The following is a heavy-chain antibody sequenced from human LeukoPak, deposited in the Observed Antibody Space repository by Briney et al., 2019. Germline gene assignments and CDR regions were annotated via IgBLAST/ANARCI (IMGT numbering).Heavy chain of an antibody. Sequence: PSETLSLTCTVSGGSISNYYWSWIRQPPGKGLEWIGYIYYSGSTNYNPSLKSRVTISVDTSKNQFSLKVTSVTASDTAMYYCVRDHVSPGLSNWFDPWGQGTLVTVSS. J-gene: IGHJ5*02. D-gene: IGHD3-16*01. CDR3: VRDHVSPGLSNWFDP. CDR1: GGSISNYY. CDR2: IYYSGST. V-gene: IGHV4-59*12.